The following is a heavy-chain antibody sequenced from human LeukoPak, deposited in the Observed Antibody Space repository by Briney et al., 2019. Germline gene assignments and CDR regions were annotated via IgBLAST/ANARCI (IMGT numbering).Heavy chain of an antibody. CDR3: ARDSEQWLAT. CDR2: INPNNGGT. V-gene: IGHV1-2*02. J-gene: IGHJ5*02. CDR1: GYTFTGSY. D-gene: IGHD6-19*01. Sequence: ASVKVSCKASGYTFTGSYIYWVRQAPGQGLEWMGWINPNNGGTSYSQKFQGRVTMTRDTSISTAYMELSRLTSDDTAVYYCARDSEQWLATWGQGTLVTVSS.